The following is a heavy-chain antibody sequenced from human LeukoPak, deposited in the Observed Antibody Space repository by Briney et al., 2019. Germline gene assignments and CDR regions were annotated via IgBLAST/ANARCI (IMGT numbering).Heavy chain of an antibody. D-gene: IGHD1-20*01. J-gene: IGHJ4*02. CDR2: IYPGDSDT. Sequence: GESLKISCKISGYRLTNNWIGWVRQVPGKGLEWMGLIYPGDSDTRYSPSFQGQVTFSADKSISTAYLQWSSLKASDTAMYYCARHGVVTGTTGPILDYWGQGTLVTVSS. CDR1: GYRLTNNW. CDR3: ARHGVVTGTTGPILDY. V-gene: IGHV5-51*01.